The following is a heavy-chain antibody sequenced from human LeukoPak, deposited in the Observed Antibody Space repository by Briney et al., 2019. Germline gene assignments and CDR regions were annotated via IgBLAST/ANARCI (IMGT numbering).Heavy chain of an antibody. D-gene: IGHD2-2*01. V-gene: IGHV3-30*18. CDR1: GFIFTDYW. Sequence: PGGSLRLSCAASGFIFTDYWMYWVRQAPGKGLEWVAVISYDGSNKYYADSVKGRFTISRDNSKNTLYLQMNSLRAEDTAVYYCAKMREYQLLLDAFDIWGQGTMVTVSS. J-gene: IGHJ3*02. CDR2: ISYDGSNK. CDR3: AKMREYQLLLDAFDI.